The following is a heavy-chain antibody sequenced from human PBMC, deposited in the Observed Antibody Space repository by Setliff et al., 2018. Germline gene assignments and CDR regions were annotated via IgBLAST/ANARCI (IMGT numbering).Heavy chain of an antibody. D-gene: IGHD7-27*01. Sequence: SVKVSCKASGGTFSTYAISWVRQAPGQGLTWMGGIVPVFNTRNYAQKFQGRVTFTADDSASTVYMELSSLTSEDTAVYYCARSLGLGQRDYFDHWGQGTLVTVSS. CDR2: IVPVFNTR. CDR1: GGTFSTYA. V-gene: IGHV1-69*13. J-gene: IGHJ4*02. CDR3: ARSLGLGQRDYFDH.